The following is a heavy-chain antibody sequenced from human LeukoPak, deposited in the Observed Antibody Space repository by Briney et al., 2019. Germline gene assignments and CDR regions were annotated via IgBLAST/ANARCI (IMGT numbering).Heavy chain of an antibody. CDR1: GFTFSTYA. CDR2: INSNGDEI. V-gene: IGHV3-23*01. J-gene: IGHJ4*02. D-gene: IGHD6-6*01. Sequence: GGSLRLSCAASGFTFSTYAMAWVRQAPGKRLEWVSGINSNGDEIYYADSVRGRFTISRDNSNNALYLQMDSLRAEDTAVYYCANWIGSSSRDYWGQGTLVTVSS. CDR3: ANWIGSSSRDY.